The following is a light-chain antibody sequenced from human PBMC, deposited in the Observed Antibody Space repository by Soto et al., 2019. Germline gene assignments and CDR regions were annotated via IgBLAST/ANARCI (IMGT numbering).Light chain of an antibody. V-gene: IGLV2-14*01. J-gene: IGLJ1*01. Sequence: QSALTQPASVSGSPGQSITISCTGTSSDVGAYNYVSWYQQHPGKAPKLMIYDVSNRPSGVSSRFSGSKSGNTASLTFSGLQAEDEADYYCCSYTTSSIYVFGTGTKVTVL. CDR2: DVS. CDR1: SSDVGAYNY. CDR3: CSYTTSSIYV.